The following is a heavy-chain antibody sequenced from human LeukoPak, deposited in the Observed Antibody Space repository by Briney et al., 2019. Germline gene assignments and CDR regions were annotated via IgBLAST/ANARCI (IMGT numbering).Heavy chain of an antibody. CDR2: IYSGGST. V-gene: IGHV3-53*01. CDR3: ARRSGSYFHYYYYYMEV. J-gene: IGHJ6*03. Sequence: GGSLRLSCAASGFTVSSNYMSWVRQAPGKGLEWVSVIYSGGSTYYADSVKGRFTISRDNSKNTLYLQMNSLRAEDTAVYYCARRSGSYFHYYYYYMEVWGKGTTVTVSS. D-gene: IGHD1-26*01. CDR1: GFTVSSNY.